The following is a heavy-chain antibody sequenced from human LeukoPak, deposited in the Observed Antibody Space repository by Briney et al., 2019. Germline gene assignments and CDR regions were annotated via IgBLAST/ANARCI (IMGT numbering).Heavy chain of an antibody. Sequence: GGSLRLSCAASGFTFGSYGMHWVRQAPGKGLEWVAMISYDGNSKYYGDSVKGRFTISRDNSKNTLYLQMDSLRTEDTAVYYCAKDWGSSGWCNYFDPWGQGTLVTVSS. CDR2: ISYDGNSK. D-gene: IGHD6-19*01. J-gene: IGHJ5*02. V-gene: IGHV3-30*18. CDR1: GFTFGSYG. CDR3: AKDWGSSGWCNYFDP.